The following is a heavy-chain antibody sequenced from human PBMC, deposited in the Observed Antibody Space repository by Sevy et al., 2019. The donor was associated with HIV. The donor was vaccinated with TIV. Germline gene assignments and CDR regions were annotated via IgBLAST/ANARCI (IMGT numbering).Heavy chain of an antibody. D-gene: IGHD3-10*01. CDR3: ARESRWFFFHFDY. Sequence: KQSQTLSLTCAISGDSVSTYSAAWNWIRQSPSRGLEWLGRTYYKSKWYNDYALSVKSRISINPDTPKNQISLQLNSVTPEDTAVYYCARESRWFFFHFDYWDQGTLVTVSS. CDR2: TYYKSKWYN. J-gene: IGHJ4*02. V-gene: IGHV6-1*01. CDR1: GDSVSTYSAA.